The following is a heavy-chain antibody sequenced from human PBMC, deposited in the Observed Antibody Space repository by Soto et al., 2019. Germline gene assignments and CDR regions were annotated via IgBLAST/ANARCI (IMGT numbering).Heavy chain of an antibody. D-gene: IGHD1-1*01. Sequence: PGGSLRLSCAASGFTLSDYYMSWIRQAPGKGLEWISYISSSGRTIYYADSVKGRFTISRDNSKNTLYLQMNSLRAEDTAVYYCARGCCPVPGTLEQDYYYGIDVWGQG. J-gene: IGHJ6*02. V-gene: IGHV3-11*04. CDR3: ARGCCPVPGTLEQDYYYGIDV. CDR1: GFTLSDYY. CDR2: ISSSGRTI.